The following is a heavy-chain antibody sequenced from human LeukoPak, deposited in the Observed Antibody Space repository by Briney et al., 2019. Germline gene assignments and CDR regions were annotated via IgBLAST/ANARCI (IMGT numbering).Heavy chain of an antibody. J-gene: IGHJ4*02. CDR3: ARHGYGDYDY. D-gene: IGHD4-17*01. CDR1: VYSFTSYW. V-gene: IGHV5-51*01. CDR2: SDPGDFGT. Sequence: GESLKISCKGSVYSFTSYWIGWVRQVPPQGLEWMGISDPGDFGTRSSPSFQGQVTISADQSISTAYLQWSSLKAPDTAMYYCARHGYGDYDYWGQGTLVTVSS.